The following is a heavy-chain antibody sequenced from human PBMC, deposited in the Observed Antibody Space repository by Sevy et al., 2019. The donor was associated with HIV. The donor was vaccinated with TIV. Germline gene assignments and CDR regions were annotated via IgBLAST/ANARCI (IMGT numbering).Heavy chain of an antibody. CDR2: MWFDGGST. CDR3: ESDLEFYDYGGYGSAFMSDY. V-gene: IGHV3-33*01. J-gene: IGHJ4*02. D-gene: IGHD3-22*01. Sequence: GGSLRLSCAASGFTFGTYGMRWVRQAPGKGLEWVAGMWFDGGSTYYADSVKGRFTISRDIAKNTLHLQMNSLRAEDTDDYYCESDLEFYDYGGYGSAFMSDYWGQGTLVTVSS. CDR1: GFTFGTYG.